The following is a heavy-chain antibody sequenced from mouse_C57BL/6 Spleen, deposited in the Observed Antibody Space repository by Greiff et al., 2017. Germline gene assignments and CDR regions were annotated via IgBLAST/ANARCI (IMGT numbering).Heavy chain of an antibody. D-gene: IGHD1-1*01. CDR2: IDPENGDP. CDR3: TTYGSSLAWFAY. J-gene: IGHJ3*01. V-gene: IGHV14-4*01. Sequence: EVQLQQSGAELVRPGASVKLSCTASGFNIKDDYLHWVKQRPEQGLEWIGWIDPENGDPEYASKFQGKATITADTSSNTAYLQLSSLTSADTAGYYCTTYGSSLAWFAYWGQGTLVTVSA. CDR1: GFNIKDDY.